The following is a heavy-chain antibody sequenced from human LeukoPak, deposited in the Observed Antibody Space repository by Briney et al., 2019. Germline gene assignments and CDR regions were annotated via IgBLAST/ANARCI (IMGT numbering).Heavy chain of an antibody. CDR2: VWYDGTKK. Sequence: GRSLRLSCAASGFSFSNFAMHWVRQAPGKGPEWVATVWYDGTKKYYADSVKGRFTISRDNSKSTLYLQMNSLRDDDTAVYYCAKEARYCGSDCYLSPLDSWGQGTQVTVSS. D-gene: IGHD2-21*02. V-gene: IGHV3-33*06. CDR3: AKEARYCGSDCYLSPLDS. CDR1: GFSFSNFA. J-gene: IGHJ4*02.